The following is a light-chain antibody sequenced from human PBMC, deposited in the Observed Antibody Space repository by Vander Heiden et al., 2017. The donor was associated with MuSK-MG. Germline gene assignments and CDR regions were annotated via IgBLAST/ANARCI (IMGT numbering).Light chain of an antibody. CDR1: QGISSC. J-gene: IGKJ5*01. V-gene: IGKV1D-12*01. Sequence: DIQMTQSPSSVSASVGYTVTITCRASQGISSCLAWYQQKPGKAHKLLIYAASRLQSGVPSRFSGSGYGTDFTLTISSLQPEDFATYYCQQANSFPQNFGQGTRLEIK. CDR3: QQANSFPQN. CDR2: AAS.